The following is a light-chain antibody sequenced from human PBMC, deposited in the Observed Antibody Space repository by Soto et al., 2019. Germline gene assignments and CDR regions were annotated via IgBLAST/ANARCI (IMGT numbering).Light chain of an antibody. CDR2: KGT. V-gene: IGLV2-23*01. CDR3: CSSAPESTSV. J-gene: IGLJ1*01. Sequence: QSVLAQPASVSGSPGQSITISCTGTSSDVGAYNSVSWYQQHPHRAPQVIIYKGTQRPSGVSNRFSGSTSGNAASLTISALQTDDEADYFCCSSAPESTSVCGTGTKLTVL. CDR1: SSDVGAYNS.